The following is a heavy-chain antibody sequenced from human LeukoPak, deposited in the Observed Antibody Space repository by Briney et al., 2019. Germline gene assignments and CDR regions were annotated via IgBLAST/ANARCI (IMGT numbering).Heavy chain of an antibody. CDR2: ISYDGSNK. CDR3: AKDHCGGDCRLYDY. Sequence: GGSLRLSCAASGFTFKSAWMNWVRQAPGKGLEWVAVISYDGSNKYYADSVKGRFTISRDNSKNTLYLQMNSLRAEDTAVYYCAKDHCGGDCRLYDYWGQGTLVTVSS. J-gene: IGHJ4*02. V-gene: IGHV3-30*18. D-gene: IGHD2-21*02. CDR1: GFTFKSAW.